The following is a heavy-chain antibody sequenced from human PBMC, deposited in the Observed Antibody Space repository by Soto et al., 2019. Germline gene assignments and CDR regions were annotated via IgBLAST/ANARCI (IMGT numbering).Heavy chain of an antibody. Sequence: LSLTCTVSGGSISSGGYYWSWIRQHPGKGLEWIGYIYYSGSTYYNPSLKSRVTISVDTSKNQFSLKLSSVTAAGTAVYYCARDARGDDFWSGYGIQEVDYYYYGMDVWGQGTTVTVSS. D-gene: IGHD3-3*01. CDR1: GGSISSGGYY. CDR2: IYYSGST. J-gene: IGHJ6*02. V-gene: IGHV4-31*03. CDR3: ARDARGDDFWSGYGIQEVDYYYYGMDV.